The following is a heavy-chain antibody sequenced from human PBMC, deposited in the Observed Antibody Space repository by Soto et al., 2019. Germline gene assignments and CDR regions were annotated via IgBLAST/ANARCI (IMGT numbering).Heavy chain of an antibody. J-gene: IGHJ6*02. Sequence: SVKVSCKASGGTFSSYTISWVRQAPGQGLEWMGRIIPILGIANYAQKFQGRVTITADKSTSTAYMELSSLRSEDTAVYYCASGGVVVVAAIQPYYYGMDVWGQGTTVTVSS. D-gene: IGHD2-15*01. CDR3: ASGGVVVVAAIQPYYYGMDV. CDR1: GGTFSSYT. CDR2: IIPILGIA. V-gene: IGHV1-69*02.